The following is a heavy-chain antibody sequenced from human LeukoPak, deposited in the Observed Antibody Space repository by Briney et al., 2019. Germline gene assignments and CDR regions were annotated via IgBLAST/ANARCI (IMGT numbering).Heavy chain of an antibody. J-gene: IGHJ5*02. CDR2: INPNSGGT. V-gene: IGHV1-2*02. CDR3: ASGGIAAAGPVNWFDP. CDR1: GYTFTGYY. D-gene: IGHD6-13*01. Sequence: ASVKVSCKASGYTFTGYYMHWVRQAPGQGLEWMGWINPNSGGTNYAQKFQGRVTMTRDTSISTAYMELSRLRSDDTAVYYCASGGIAAAGPVNWFDPWGRGTLVTVSS.